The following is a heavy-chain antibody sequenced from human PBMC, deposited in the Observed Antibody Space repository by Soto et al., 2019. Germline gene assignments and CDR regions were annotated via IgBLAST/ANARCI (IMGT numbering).Heavy chain of an antibody. V-gene: IGHV4-39*01. CDR2: IFYSGST. CDR3: ARNSNGFDI. Sequence: LSLTCTVSGGSLSSSSYHWGWIRQPPGKGLEWIGSIFYSGSTYYNPSFKSRVTISIDTSKNQFSLKLTSVTAADTAEYYCARNSNGFDIWGQGTMVTVSS. CDR1: GGSLSSSSYH. J-gene: IGHJ3*02.